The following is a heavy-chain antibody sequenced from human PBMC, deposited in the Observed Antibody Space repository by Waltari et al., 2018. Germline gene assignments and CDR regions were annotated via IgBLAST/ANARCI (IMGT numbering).Heavy chain of an antibody. CDR1: GFTFSSYA. D-gene: IGHD6-19*01. CDR2: ISGSGGST. V-gene: IGHV3-23*01. J-gene: IGHJ6*03. Sequence: EVQLLESGGGLVQPGGSLRLSCAASGFTFSSYAMSWLRQAPGQGLEWVSAISGSGGSTYYADSVKGRFTISRDNSKNTLYLQMNSLRAEDTAVYYCAKAATVSSRYYYYYYMDVWGKGTTVTISS. CDR3: AKAATVSSRYYYYYYMDV.